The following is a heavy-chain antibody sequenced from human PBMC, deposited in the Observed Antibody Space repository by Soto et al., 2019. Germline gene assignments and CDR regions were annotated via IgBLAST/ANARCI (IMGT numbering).Heavy chain of an antibody. CDR2: INHSGST. CDR1: GGSFSGYY. V-gene: IGHV4-34*01. D-gene: IGHD3-10*01. J-gene: IGHJ5*02. Sequence: SETLSLTCAVYGGSFSGYYWSWIRQPPGKGLEWIGEINHSGSTNYNPSLKSRVTISVDTSKNQFSLKLSSVTAADTAVYYCARGRRGMVRGFWPWFDPWGQGTLVTVSS. CDR3: ARGRRGMVRGFWPWFDP.